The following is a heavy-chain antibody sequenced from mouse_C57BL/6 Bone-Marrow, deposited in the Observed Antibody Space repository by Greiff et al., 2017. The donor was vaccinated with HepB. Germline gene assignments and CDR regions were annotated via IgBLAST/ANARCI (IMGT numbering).Heavy chain of an antibody. D-gene: IGHD1-1*01. V-gene: IGHV1-64*01. Sequence: VQLQQPGAELVKPGASVKLSCKASGYTFTSYWMHWVKQRPGQGLEWIGMIHPNSGSTNYNEKFKSKATLTVDKSSSTAYMQLSSLTSEDSAVYYCARVTTVVAPTVGFDVWGTGTTVTVSS. CDR1: GYTFTSYW. CDR2: IHPNSGST. J-gene: IGHJ1*03. CDR3: ARVTTVVAPTVGFDV.